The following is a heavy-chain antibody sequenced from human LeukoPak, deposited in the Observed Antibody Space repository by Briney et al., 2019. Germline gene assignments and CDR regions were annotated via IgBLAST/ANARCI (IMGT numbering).Heavy chain of an antibody. CDR2: INPSGGST. D-gene: IGHD2-15*01. CDR3: AREGCSGGSCYGDY. J-gene: IGHJ4*02. V-gene: IGHV1-46*01. Sequence: ASVKVSCKASGYTFSTHWMHWVRQAPGQGLEWMGIINPSGGSTSYAQKFQGRVTMTRDMSTSTVYMELSSLRSEDTAVYYCAREGCSGGSCYGDYWGQGTLVTVSS. CDR1: GYTFSTHW.